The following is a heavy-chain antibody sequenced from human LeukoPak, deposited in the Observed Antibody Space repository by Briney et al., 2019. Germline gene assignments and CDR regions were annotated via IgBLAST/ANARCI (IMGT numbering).Heavy chain of an antibody. J-gene: IGHJ4*02. CDR1: GFPFSSYW. D-gene: IGHD1-1*01. Sequence: PGGSLRLSCAASGFPFSSYWMSWVRQAPGKGLEWVANIKQDGSDKYYVDSVKGRFTISRDNAKNSLYLQLNSLRADDTAFYYCARLTGTTGFDYWGLGTLVTVSS. CDR3: ARLTGTTGFDY. CDR2: IKQDGSDK. V-gene: IGHV3-7*01.